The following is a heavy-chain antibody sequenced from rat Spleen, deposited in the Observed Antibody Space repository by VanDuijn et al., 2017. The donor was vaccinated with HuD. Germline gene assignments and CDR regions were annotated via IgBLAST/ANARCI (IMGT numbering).Heavy chain of an antibody. J-gene: IGHJ2*01. CDR2: ISYDGSST. V-gene: IGHV5-7*01. CDR3: TRGGLSRFDY. CDR1: GFTFSDYY. Sequence: EVQLVESGGGLVQPGRSLKLSCAASGFTFSDYYMAWVRQAPKKGLEWVATISYDGSSTYYRDSVKGRFTISRDNAKSTLYLQMNSLRSEDTATYYCTRGGLSRFDYWGQGVMVTVSS. D-gene: IGHD1-11*01.